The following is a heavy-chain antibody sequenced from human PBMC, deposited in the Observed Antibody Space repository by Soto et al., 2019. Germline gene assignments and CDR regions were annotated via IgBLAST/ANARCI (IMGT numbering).Heavy chain of an antibody. D-gene: IGHD1-26*01. V-gene: IGHV4-59*01. J-gene: IGHJ6*02. Sequence: PSETLSLTCTVSSGFISTYYWSWIRQPPGERPEWIGYISYDGSTNYSPSLKSRVTISKDTSRNQFTLKLSSVTAADTAVYYCARGTVGATDPYYYGLDVWGQGTTVTVSS. CDR3: ARGTVGATDPYYYGLDV. CDR2: ISYDGST. CDR1: SGFISTYY.